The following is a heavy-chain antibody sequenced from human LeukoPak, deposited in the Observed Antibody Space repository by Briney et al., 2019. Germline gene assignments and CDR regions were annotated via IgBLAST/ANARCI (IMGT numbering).Heavy chain of an antibody. J-gene: IGHJ4*02. V-gene: IGHV4-61*02. CDR1: GGSISSGSYY. CDR3: AREARDGYRGGFDY. Sequence: SETLSLTCTVSGGSISSGSYYWTWIRQPAGKGLEWIGRIYTSGSTNYNPSLKSRVTMSVDTSKNQFSLKLSSVTAADTAVYYCAREARDGYRGGFDYWGQGTLVTVSS. CDR2: IYTSGST. D-gene: IGHD5-24*01.